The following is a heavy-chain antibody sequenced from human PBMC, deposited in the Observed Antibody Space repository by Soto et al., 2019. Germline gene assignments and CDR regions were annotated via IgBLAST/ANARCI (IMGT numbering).Heavy chain of an antibody. Sequence: PSETLSLTCSVSGGSISRSRYYWGWIRQPPGKGLEWIGSIYYSGSTYYNPSLKSRLSISVDTSVNQFSPKLSSVTAADTAVYYCASQGPGEYDSSGGLTNFDYWGQGTLVTVSS. CDR3: ASQGPGEYDSSGGLTNFDY. CDR1: GGSISRSRYY. V-gene: IGHV4-39*01. D-gene: IGHD3-22*01. J-gene: IGHJ4*02. CDR2: IYYSGST.